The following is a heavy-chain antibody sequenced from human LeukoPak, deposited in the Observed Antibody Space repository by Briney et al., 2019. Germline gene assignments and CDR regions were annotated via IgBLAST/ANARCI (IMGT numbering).Heavy chain of an antibody. CDR3: ARDPWLTDY. CDR2: IYYTGTT. V-gene: IGHV4-59*01. Sequence: SETLSLTCTVSGGSISHYYWSWIRQPPGKGLEWIGFIYYTGTTNYNPSLKSRVTISVDTSKNQFSLKLSSVTAADTAVYYCARDPWLTDYWGQGTLVTVSS. CDR1: GGSISHYY. J-gene: IGHJ4*02. D-gene: IGHD4/OR15-4a*01.